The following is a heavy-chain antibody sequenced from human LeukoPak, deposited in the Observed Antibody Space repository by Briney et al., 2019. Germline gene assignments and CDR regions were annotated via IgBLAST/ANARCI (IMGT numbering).Heavy chain of an antibody. CDR3: AKSGYDWYYFDY. V-gene: IGHV3-74*01. D-gene: IGHD5-12*01. CDR1: GFTFSSYW. J-gene: IGHJ4*02. CDR2: INSDGSST. Sequence: TGGSLRLSCAASGFTFSSYWMHWVRQAPGKGLVWVSRINSDGSSTSYADSVKGRFTISRDNSKNTLYLQMNSLRAEDTAVYYCAKSGYDWYYFDYWGQGTLVTVSS.